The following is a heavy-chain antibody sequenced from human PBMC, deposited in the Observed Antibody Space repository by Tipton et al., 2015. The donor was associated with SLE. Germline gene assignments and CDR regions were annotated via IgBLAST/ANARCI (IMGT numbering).Heavy chain of an antibody. D-gene: IGHD1-14*01. CDR1: GFTFSSYA. J-gene: IGHJ5*02. CDR2: ISGSGGST. CDR3: AKALGTHGFRDWFDP. Sequence: SLRLSCAASGFTFSSYAMSWVRQAPGKGLEWVSAISGSGGSTYYADSVKGRFTISRDHSKNTLYLQMNSLRAEDTAVYYCAKALGTHGFRDWFDPWGQGTLVTVSS. V-gene: IGHV3-23*01.